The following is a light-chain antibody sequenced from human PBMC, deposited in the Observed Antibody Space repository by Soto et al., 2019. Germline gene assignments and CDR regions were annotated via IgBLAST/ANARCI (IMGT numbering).Light chain of an antibody. CDR1: QSVTSNY. J-gene: IGKJ1*01. Sequence: TQSPSTVSVSPGDRATLSCRASQSVTSNYLAWYQQKPGQAPRLLIYGVSSRATGVPDRFSGSGSGTDFTLTISRLEPEDFAVYYCQQYTDWPLTLGQGTKVDIK. CDR3: QQYTDWPLT. V-gene: IGKV3-20*01. CDR2: GVS.